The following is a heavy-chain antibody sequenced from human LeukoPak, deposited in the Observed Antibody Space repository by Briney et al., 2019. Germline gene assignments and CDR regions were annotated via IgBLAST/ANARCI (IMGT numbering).Heavy chain of an antibody. Sequence: GGSLRLSYEASGLTFSSYGMSWVRQAPGKGLQWVSAITGGGGTTYYADSVKGRFTISRDNSKNMLYLQMNCLRAEDTAVYYCAKMQGYFDYWGQGTLVPVSS. V-gene: IGHV3-23*01. CDR1: GLTFSSYG. CDR3: AKMQGYFDY. CDR2: ITGGGGTT. J-gene: IGHJ4*02.